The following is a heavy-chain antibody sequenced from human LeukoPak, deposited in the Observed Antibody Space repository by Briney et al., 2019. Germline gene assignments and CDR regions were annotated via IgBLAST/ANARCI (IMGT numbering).Heavy chain of an antibody. D-gene: IGHD3-16*02. V-gene: IGHV1-2*06. CDR3: ARTVNYDYVWGSYRHFDY. CDR2: INPNSGGT. CDR1: GYTFTGYY. J-gene: IGHJ4*02. Sequence: ASVKVSCKASGYTFTGYYMHWVRQAPGQGLEWMGRINPNSGGTNYAQKFQGRVTMTRDTSISTAYMELSRLRSDDTAVYYCARTVNYDYVWGSYRHFDYWGQGTLATVSS.